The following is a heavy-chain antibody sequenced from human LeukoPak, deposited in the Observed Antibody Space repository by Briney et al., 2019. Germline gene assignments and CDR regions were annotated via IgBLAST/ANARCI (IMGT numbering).Heavy chain of an antibody. Sequence: SETLSLTCTIYGGSFSADYWSWIRQPPGKGLEWVGAINHSGTTNYNPSLKSRVTISVDTSRNQFSLKLSSVTAADTAVYYCARAEDDSSGYRLYYYYGMDVWGQGTTVTVSS. CDR1: GGSFSADY. D-gene: IGHD3-22*01. CDR2: INHSGTT. CDR3: ARAEDDSSGYRLYYYYGMDV. V-gene: IGHV4-34*01. J-gene: IGHJ6*02.